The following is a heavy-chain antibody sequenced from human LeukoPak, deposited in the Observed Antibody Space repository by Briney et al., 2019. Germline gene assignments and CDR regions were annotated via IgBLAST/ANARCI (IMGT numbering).Heavy chain of an antibody. D-gene: IGHD4-23*01. V-gene: IGHV3-30-3*01. CDR2: ISYDGSNK. Sequence: PGRSLRLSCAASGFTFSSYAMHWVRQAPGKGLEWVAVISYDGSNKYYADSVKGRFTISRDNSKNTLYLQMNSLRAEDTAVYYCARELGLGDYGGNPSRADFDYWGQGTLVTVSS. CDR3: ARELGLGDYGGNPSRADFDY. J-gene: IGHJ4*02. CDR1: GFTFSSYA.